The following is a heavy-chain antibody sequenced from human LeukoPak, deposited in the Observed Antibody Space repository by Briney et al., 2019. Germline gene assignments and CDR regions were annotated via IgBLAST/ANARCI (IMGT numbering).Heavy chain of an antibody. CDR2: IYYSGST. Sequence: PSETLSLTCNVSGGSISRSSYYWGWIRQPPGKGLEWIASIYYSGSTYYNPSLKSRVTISVDTSKNQFSLKVSSLTAANTAVYYCARHESSGYDPLDYWGQGTLVTVSS. CDR3: ARHESSGYDPLDY. J-gene: IGHJ4*02. D-gene: IGHD5-12*01. CDR1: GGSISRSSYY. V-gene: IGHV4-39*01.